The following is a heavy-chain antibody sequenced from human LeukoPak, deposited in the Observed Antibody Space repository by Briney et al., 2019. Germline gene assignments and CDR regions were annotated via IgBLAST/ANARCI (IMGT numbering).Heavy chain of an antibody. CDR1: GGSISSSSYY. D-gene: IGHD2-21*01. J-gene: IGHJ4*02. Sequence: PSETLSLTCTVSGGSISSSSYYWGWIRQPPGKGLEWIGSIYYSGSTYYNPSLKSRVTISVDTSKNQFSLKLSSVTAADTAVYYCASRLGGAGYWGQGTLVTVSS. CDR2: IYYSGST. V-gene: IGHV4-39*07. CDR3: ASRLGGAGY.